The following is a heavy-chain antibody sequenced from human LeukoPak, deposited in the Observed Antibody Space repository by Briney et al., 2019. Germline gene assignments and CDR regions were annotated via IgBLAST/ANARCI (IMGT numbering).Heavy chain of an antibody. CDR3: ARHQGG. CDR1: GDSISTSNSY. CDR2: IYYSGNT. Sequence: SETLSLTCTVSGDSISTSNSYWGWIRQPPGKGLEWIGSIYYSGNTYYNASLKSRVTISVDTSKNQFSLKLTSVTAADTAVYYCARHQGGWGQGTLVTVSS. J-gene: IGHJ4*02. V-gene: IGHV4-39*01.